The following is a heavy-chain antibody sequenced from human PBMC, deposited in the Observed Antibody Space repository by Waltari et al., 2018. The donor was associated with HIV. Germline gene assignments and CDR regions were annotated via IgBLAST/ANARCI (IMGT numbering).Heavy chain of an antibody. J-gene: IGHJ4*02. V-gene: IGHV3-48*01. CDR1: GFTFTSYG. CDR3: ARETYYYDSSGPYFDY. Sequence: EVQLVESGGGLVQPGGSLRLSCAASGFTFTSYGMHWVRQAPGKGLEWVSCISRSNSTIYYADSVKGRFTISRDNAKNSLYLQINSLRAEDTAVYYCARETYYYDSSGPYFDYWGQGTLVTVSS. CDR2: ISRSNSTI. D-gene: IGHD3-22*01.